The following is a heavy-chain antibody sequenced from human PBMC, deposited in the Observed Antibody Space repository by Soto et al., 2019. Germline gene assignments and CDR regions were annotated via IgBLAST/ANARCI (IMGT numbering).Heavy chain of an antibody. D-gene: IGHD3-10*01. CDR2: INPNSGGT. CDR1: GYTFTVYY. V-gene: IGHV1-2*02. J-gene: IGHJ6*02. Sequence: ASVKVSCKASGYTFTVYYMHGVRQSPLQWRDGMGCINPNSGGTNYAQKFQGRVTMTRDTSISTAYMELSRLRSDDTAVYYCASSLITMVRGVIINYYGMDVWGQGTTVTVSS. CDR3: ASSLITMVRGVIINYYGMDV.